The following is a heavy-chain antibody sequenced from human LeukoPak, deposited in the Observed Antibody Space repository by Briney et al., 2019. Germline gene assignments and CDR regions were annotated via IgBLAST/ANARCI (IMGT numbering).Heavy chain of an antibody. CDR3: ARELVTGGDY. J-gene: IGHJ4*02. CDR1: GYTFSDYY. V-gene: IGHV1-2*02. CDR2: MNPNSGGT. Sequence: GASVKLSCKASGYTFSDYYMHWVRQAPGQGLEWMGWMNPNSGGTNYAQKFQGRVTMTRDTSISTAYMELSRLRSDDTAVYYCARELVTGGDYWGQGTLVAVSS. D-gene: IGHD4-23*01.